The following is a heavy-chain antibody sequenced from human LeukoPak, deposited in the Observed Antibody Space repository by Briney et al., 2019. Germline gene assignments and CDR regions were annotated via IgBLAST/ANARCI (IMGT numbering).Heavy chain of an antibody. V-gene: IGHV1-69*13. CDR2: IIPIFGTA. CDR1: GGTFSSYA. J-gene: IGHJ4*02. CDR3: AKVIAAAGKAFY. D-gene: IGHD6-13*01. Sequence: ASVKVSCKASGGTFSSYAISWVRQAPGQGLEWMGGIIPIFGTANYAQKFQGRVTITADESTSTAYMELSSLRSEDTAVYYCAKVIAAAGKAFYWGQGTLVTVSS.